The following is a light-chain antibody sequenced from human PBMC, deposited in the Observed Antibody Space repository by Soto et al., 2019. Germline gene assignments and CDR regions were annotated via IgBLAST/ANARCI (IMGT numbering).Light chain of an antibody. CDR1: QSISSY. J-gene: IGKJ1*01. Sequence: DIQMTQSPSSQSASVGDRVTITCRASQSISSYLNWYQQKPGKAPKLLIYAASSLQSGVPSRFSGSGSGTDFTLTISTQQPEDFATYYCQQSYSTPTTFGQRTKVEIK. CDR3: QQSYSTPTT. V-gene: IGKV1-39*01. CDR2: AAS.